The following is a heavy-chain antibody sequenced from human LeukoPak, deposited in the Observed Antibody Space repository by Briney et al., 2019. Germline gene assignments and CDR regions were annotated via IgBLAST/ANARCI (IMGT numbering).Heavy chain of an antibody. CDR1: GGSISSYY. CDR3: ARAHVQWLVPRWFDP. Sequence: KPSETLSLTCTVSGGSISSYYWSWIRQPPGKGLEWIGYIYYSGSTNYNPSLKSRVTISVDTSKNQFSLKLSSVTAADTAAYYCARAHVQWLVPRWFDPWGQGTLVTVSS. V-gene: IGHV4-59*01. D-gene: IGHD6-19*01. J-gene: IGHJ5*02. CDR2: IYYSGST.